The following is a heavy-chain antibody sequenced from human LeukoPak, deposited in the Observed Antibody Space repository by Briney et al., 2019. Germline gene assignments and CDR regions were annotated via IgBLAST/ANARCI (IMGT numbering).Heavy chain of an antibody. CDR1: GGSFSGYY. D-gene: IGHD3-9*01. CDR3: AGYDILTGYHY. Sequence: SETLSLTCAVYGGSFSGYYWSWIRQPPGKGLEWIGEINHSESTNYNPSLKSRVTISVDTSKNQFSLKLSSVTAADTAVYYCAGYDILTGYHYWGQGTLVTVSS. V-gene: IGHV4-34*01. J-gene: IGHJ4*02. CDR2: INHSEST.